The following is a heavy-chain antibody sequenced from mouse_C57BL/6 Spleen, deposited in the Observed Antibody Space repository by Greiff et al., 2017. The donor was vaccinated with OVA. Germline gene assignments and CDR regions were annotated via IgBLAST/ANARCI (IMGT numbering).Heavy chain of an antibody. V-gene: IGHV1-53*01. CDR1: GYTFTSYW. J-gene: IGHJ2*01. D-gene: IGHD1-1*01. CDR2: INPSNGGT. CDR3: SRDYGSSYYFDY. Sequence: QVQLQQPGTELVKPGASVKLSCKASGYTFTSYWMHWVKQRPGQGLEWIGNINPSNGGTNYNEKFKSKATLTVDKSSITAYLQLSSLTSEDSAVYDCSRDYGSSYYFDYWGQGTTLTVSS.